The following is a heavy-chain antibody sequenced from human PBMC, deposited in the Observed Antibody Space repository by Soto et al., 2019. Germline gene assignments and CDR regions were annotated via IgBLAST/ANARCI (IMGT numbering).Heavy chain of an antibody. CDR2: TRNKANSYTT. CDR3: ASLFGVVTYGMDV. J-gene: IGHJ6*02. CDR1: GFTFSDHY. V-gene: IGHV3-72*01. Sequence: PGGSLRLSCAASGFTFSDHYMDWVRQAPGKGLEWVGRTRNKANSYTTEYAASVKGRFTISRDDSKNSLYLQMNSLKTEDTAVYYCASLFGVVTYGMDVWGQGTTVTVSS. D-gene: IGHD3-3*01.